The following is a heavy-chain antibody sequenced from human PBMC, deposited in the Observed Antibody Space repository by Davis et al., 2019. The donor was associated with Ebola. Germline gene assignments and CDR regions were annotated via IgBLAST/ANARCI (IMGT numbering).Heavy chain of an antibody. CDR2: IYTSGRT. D-gene: IGHD2-15*01. V-gene: IGHV4-4*07. Sequence: PSETLSLTCTVSCGSISSHYWSWIRQPAGKGLEWIGRIYTSGRTNYNPSLKSRVTMSVDTSKNQFSLRLSSVTAADTAVYYCVRDGCPGGSCYCGDYWGQGTLVTVSS. CDR1: CGSISSHY. J-gene: IGHJ4*02. CDR3: VRDGCPGGSCYCGDY.